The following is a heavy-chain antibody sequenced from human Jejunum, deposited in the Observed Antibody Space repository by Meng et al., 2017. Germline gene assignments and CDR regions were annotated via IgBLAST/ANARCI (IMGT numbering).Heavy chain of an antibody. V-gene: IGHV6-1*01. CDR1: GDSVSSNSAA. J-gene: IGHJ4*02. CDR3: ARDWGDVRGGFDF. D-gene: IGHD3-10*02. CDR2: TYYRSKYYN. Sequence: QLQLQQSGPGLVKPPRTLSLPCSFSGDSVSSNSAAWNWIRQSPSRGLEWLGRTYYRSKYYNDYALSVKSRITINPDTSKNQFSLQLNSVTPEDTAIYYCARDWGDVRGGFDFWGQGTLVTVSS.